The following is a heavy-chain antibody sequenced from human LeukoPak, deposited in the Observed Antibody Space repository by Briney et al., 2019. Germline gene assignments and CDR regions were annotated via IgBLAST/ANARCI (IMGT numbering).Heavy chain of an antibody. D-gene: IGHD1-14*01. Sequence: AGGSLRLSCAASGFTVITNDMTWVRQAPGKGLEWVSVLYSDGNTKYADSVQGRFTISRDNSKNTLYLEMNSLSPDDTAVYYCARDVEPLAANTLAYWGQGTLVTVSS. CDR3: ARDVEPLAANTLAY. V-gene: IGHV3-53*01. CDR2: LYSDGNT. J-gene: IGHJ4*02. CDR1: GFTVITND.